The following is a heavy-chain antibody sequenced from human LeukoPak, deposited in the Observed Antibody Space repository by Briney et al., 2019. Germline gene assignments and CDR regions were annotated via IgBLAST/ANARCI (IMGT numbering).Heavy chain of an antibody. CDR3: GTAISCYVQH. V-gene: IGHV3-30*03. CDR2: ISYDGSNK. D-gene: IGHD5-12*01. Sequence: GRSLRLSCAASGFTFSSYGMHWVRQAPGKGLEWLAVISYDGSNKYYADSVKGRFTISRDNSKNTLYLQMDSLRPEDTATYYCGTAISCYVQHWGQGTLVTVSS. J-gene: IGHJ1*01. CDR1: GFTFSSYG.